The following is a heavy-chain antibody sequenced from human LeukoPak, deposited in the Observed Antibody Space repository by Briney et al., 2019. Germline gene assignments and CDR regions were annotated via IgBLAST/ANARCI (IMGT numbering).Heavy chain of an antibody. CDR3: ARGPGAATNEAFDY. D-gene: IGHD2-15*01. V-gene: IGHV4-39*07. CDR2: IYYSGST. Sequence: SETLSLACTVSGGSISSSSYYWGWIRQPPGKGLEWIGSIYYSGSTYYNPSLKSRVTMSIDTSKNQFSLKLSSVTAADTAVYYCARGPGAATNEAFDYWGQGTLATVSS. J-gene: IGHJ4*02. CDR1: GGSISSSSYY.